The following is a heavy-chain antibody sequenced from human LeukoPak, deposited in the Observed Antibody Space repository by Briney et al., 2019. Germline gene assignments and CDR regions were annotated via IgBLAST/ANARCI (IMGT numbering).Heavy chain of an antibody. J-gene: IGHJ6*02. CDR1: GFTFSNYG. CDR3: ARDASRGGDYYYYYGMNV. CDR2: IAGSGGI. D-gene: IGHD3-10*01. V-gene: IGHV3-23*01. Sequence: GGSLRLSCAASGFTFSNYGMDWVRQAPGKGLEWVSGIAGSGGIFYADSVKGRFTISRDNSKNTLYLQMNSLRAEDTAVYFCARDASRGGDYYYYYGMNVWGQGTTVTVSS.